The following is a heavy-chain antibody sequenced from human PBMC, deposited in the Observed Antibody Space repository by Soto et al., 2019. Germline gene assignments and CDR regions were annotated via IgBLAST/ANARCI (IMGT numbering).Heavy chain of an antibody. CDR2: ISYDGSNK. Sequence: GGSLRLSCAASGFTFSSYGMHWVRQAPGKGLEWVAVISYDGSNKYYADSVKGRFTISRDNSKNTLYLQMNSLRAEDTAVYYCAKGDYDFWSGYYSDRFDPWGQGTLVTVSS. V-gene: IGHV3-30*18. CDR3: AKGDYDFWSGYYSDRFDP. J-gene: IGHJ5*02. CDR1: GFTFSSYG. D-gene: IGHD3-3*01.